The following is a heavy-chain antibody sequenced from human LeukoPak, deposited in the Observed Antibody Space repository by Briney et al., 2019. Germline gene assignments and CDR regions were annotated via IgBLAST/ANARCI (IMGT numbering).Heavy chain of an antibody. Sequence: GGSLRLSCTASDFIVSNNYMTWVRQAPGKGLEWVSVIYAGGTTYYADSVKSRFTISRDNSKNTLYLQMNSLRAEDTAVYYCARFDYGGQLDYWGQGTLVTVSS. CDR3: ARFDYGGQLDY. V-gene: IGHV3-53*01. CDR1: DFIVSNNY. D-gene: IGHD4-23*01. CDR2: IYAGGTT. J-gene: IGHJ4*02.